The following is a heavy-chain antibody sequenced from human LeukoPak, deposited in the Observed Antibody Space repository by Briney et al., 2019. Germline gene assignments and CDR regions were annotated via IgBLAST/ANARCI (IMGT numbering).Heavy chain of an antibody. CDR3: AKGSQESPRTMLDAFDM. J-gene: IGHJ3*02. CDR2: ISGSGFT. V-gene: IGHV3-23*01. CDR1: GFTFNNYV. Sequence: GGSLRLSCGTSGFTFNNYVMNWVRQAPGKGLEWVSSISGSGFTYYPDSVKGRFIISRDSSNNTLFLQMNSLRAEDSALYFCAKGSQESPRTMLDAFDMRGQGTVVTVSS. D-gene: IGHD1-14*01.